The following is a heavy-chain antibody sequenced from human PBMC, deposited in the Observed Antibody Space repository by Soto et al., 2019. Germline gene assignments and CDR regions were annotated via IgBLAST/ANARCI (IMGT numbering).Heavy chain of an antibody. D-gene: IGHD6-19*01. CDR1: GFTFSSSF. CDR2: INQDGGGT. CDR3: ARYFSGSGRYFFDY. V-gene: IGHV3-7*03. Sequence: GGSLRLSCVASGFTFSSSFMGWVRQAPGKGLEWVANINQDGGGTYYVDSVQGRFTISRDNAKDSLFLQLNSLRGEDTAVYYCARYFSGSGRYFFDYWGQGTLVTVSS. J-gene: IGHJ4*02.